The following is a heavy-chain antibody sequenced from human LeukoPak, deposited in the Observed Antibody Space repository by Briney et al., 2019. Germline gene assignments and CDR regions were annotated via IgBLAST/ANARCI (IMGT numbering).Heavy chain of an antibody. V-gene: IGHV3-30*01. CDR3: ARAPDGFHAFDI. J-gene: IGHJ3*02. D-gene: IGHD5-24*01. CDR2: ISYDGSNK. CDR1: GFTFSSYA. Sequence: GGSLRLSCAASGFTFSSYAMHWVRQAPGKGLEWVAVISYDGSNKYYAASVQGRFTISRDNSKNTLYLQMNSLRAEDTAVYYCARAPDGFHAFDIWGQGTMVTVSS.